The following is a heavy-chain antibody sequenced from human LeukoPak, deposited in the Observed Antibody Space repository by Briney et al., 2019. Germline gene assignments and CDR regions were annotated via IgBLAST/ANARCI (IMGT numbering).Heavy chain of an antibody. CDR3: ARVATVSAPPNYGMDF. D-gene: IGHD5/OR15-5a*01. CDR2: SRNKANSYTT. Sequence: PGGSLRLSCAASGFTFSDYYMDWLRQAPGKGLEWVGRSRNKANSYTTEYAASVKGRFTISRDDSKNSLYLQMNSLKTEDTAVYYCARVATVSAPPNYGMDFWGQGTTVTVSS. V-gene: IGHV3-72*01. CDR1: GFTFSDYY. J-gene: IGHJ6*02.